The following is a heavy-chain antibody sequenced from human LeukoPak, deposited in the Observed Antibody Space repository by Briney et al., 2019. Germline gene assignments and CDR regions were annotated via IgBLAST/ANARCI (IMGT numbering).Heavy chain of an antibody. D-gene: IGHD1-7*01. CDR3: ARKAQYNGHYPLDY. Sequence: GGSLRLSCAASGFTFTSYSMSWVRQAPGKGLEWVSGTSDRGDYTYYADSVKGRFTISRDSSKNTLFLQMNSLRAEDTVLYFCARKAQYNGHYPLDYWGQGTLVTVSS. CDR1: GFTFTSYS. J-gene: IGHJ4*02. CDR2: TSDRGDYT. V-gene: IGHV3-23*01.